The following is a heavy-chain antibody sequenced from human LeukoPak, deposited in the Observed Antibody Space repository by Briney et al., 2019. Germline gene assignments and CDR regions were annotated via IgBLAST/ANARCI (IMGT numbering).Heavy chain of an antibody. J-gene: IGHJ4*02. CDR2: ISSSSSYI. CDR1: GFTFSSYS. CDR3: AREGSGSGHDY. V-gene: IGHV3-21*01. D-gene: IGHD6-19*01. Sequence: GGSLRLSCAASGFTFSSYSMNWVRQAPGKGLEWVSSISSSSSYIYYADSVKGRFTISRDNAKNSLYLQMNGLRAEDTAVYYCAREGSGSGHDYWGQGTLVTVSS.